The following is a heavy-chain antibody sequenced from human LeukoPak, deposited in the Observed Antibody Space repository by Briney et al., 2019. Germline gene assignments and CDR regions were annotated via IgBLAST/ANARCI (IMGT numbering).Heavy chain of an antibody. V-gene: IGHV4-59*08. D-gene: IGHD3-22*01. Sequence: SEPLSLTCTVSGGSISSYYWSWIRQPPGKGLEWIGYIYYSGITNYNPSLKSRFTISVDTSRNQFSLKLSSVTAADTAVYYCARLHYDSSGYYYFDYWGQGTLVTVSS. CDR2: IYYSGIT. CDR1: GGSISSYY. CDR3: ARLHYDSSGYYYFDY. J-gene: IGHJ4*02.